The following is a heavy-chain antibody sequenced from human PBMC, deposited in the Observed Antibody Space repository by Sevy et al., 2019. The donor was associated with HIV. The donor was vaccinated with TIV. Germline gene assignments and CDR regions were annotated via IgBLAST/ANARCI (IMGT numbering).Heavy chain of an antibody. V-gene: IGHV3-7*01. CDR3: AINSDYGMDA. CDR2: INQNGTEI. J-gene: IGHJ6*02. CDR1: GFTFRNYW. Sequence: GGSLRLSCVVSGFTFRNYWMSWVRQAPGKGLEWVANINQNGTEIYSVDSVKGRFTVSRDNTKNLVYLQMNSLRAEDRAIYYCAINSDYGMDAWGQGTTVTVSS. D-gene: IGHD4-4*01.